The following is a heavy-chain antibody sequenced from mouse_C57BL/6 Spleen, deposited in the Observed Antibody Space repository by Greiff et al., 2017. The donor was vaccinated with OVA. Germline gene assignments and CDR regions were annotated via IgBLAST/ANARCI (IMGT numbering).Heavy chain of an antibody. CDR3: VRLSAYYPAWFAY. J-gene: IGHJ3*01. Sequence: EVKLVESGGGLVQPKGSLKLSCAASGFSFNTYAMNWVRQAPGKGLEWVARIRSKSNNYATYYADSVKDRFTISRDDSESMLYLQMNNLKTEDTAMYYCVRLSAYYPAWFAYWGQGTLVTVSA. D-gene: IGHD2-10*01. CDR2: IRSKSNNYAT. V-gene: IGHV10-1*01. CDR1: GFSFNTYA.